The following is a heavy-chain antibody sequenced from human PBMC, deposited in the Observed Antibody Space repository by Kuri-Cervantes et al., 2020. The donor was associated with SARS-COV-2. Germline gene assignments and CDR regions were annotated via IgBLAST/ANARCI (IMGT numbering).Heavy chain of an antibody. Sequence: SETLSLTCAVSGGSISSSNWWSWVRQPPGKGLGWIGEIYHSGSTNYNPSLKSRVTISVDKSKNQFSLKLSSVTAADTAVYYCARRRSSTSCYCFDYWGQGTLVTVSS. J-gene: IGHJ4*02. D-gene: IGHD2-2*01. V-gene: IGHV4-4*02. CDR1: GGSISSSNW. CDR3: ARRRSSTSCYCFDY. CDR2: IYHSGST.